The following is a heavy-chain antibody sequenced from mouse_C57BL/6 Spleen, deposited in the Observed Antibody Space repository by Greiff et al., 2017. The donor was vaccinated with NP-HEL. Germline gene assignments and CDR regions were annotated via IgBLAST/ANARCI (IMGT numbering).Heavy chain of an antibody. Sequence: VQLKQSGAELVKPGASVKTSCKASGYAFSSYWMNWVKQRPGKGLEWIGQIYPGDGDTNYNGKFKGKGTLTADKSSSTAYMQLSSLTSEDSAVYFCARDYYGSPHYYAMDYWSQGTSVTVSS. CDR1: GYAFSSYW. J-gene: IGHJ4*01. D-gene: IGHD1-1*01. CDR2: IYPGDGDT. CDR3: ARDYYGSPHYYAMDY. V-gene: IGHV1-80*01.